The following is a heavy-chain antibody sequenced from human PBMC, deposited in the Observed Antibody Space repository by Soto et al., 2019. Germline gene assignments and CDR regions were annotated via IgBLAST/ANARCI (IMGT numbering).Heavy chain of an antibody. CDR1: GFTSSTYW. D-gene: IGHD5-18*01. Sequence: EVQLVESGGGLVQPGGSLRLSCVASGFTSSTYWMHWVRQAPRKGLVWVSRIKFDGSTTSYADSVKGRFTISRDNAKNTVYLQMNSLGGEDTGVYYCARGIRNYYGVDVWGQGTTVTVSS. CDR2: IKFDGSTT. CDR3: ARGIRNYYGVDV. V-gene: IGHV3-74*01. J-gene: IGHJ6*02.